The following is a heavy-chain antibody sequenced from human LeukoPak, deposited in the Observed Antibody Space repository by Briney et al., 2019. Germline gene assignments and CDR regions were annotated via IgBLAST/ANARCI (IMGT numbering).Heavy chain of an antibody. V-gene: IGHV1-2*02. D-gene: IGHD2-2*01. CDR1: GYTFTGYY. CDR2: INPNSGGT. Sequence: GASVKVSCKASGYTFTGYYMHWVRQAPGQGLEWMGWINPNSGGTNYAQKFRGRVTMTRDTSISTAYMELSRLRSDDTAVYYCARGFIGDIVVAPMDVWGKGTTVTVSS. J-gene: IGHJ6*03. CDR3: ARGFIGDIVVAPMDV.